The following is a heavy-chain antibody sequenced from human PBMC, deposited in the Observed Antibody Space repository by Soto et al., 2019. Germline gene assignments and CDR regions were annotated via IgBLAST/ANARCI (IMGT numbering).Heavy chain of an antibody. Sequence: EVQLVESGGGLVKPGGSLRLSCAASGFTFSNAWMSWVRQAPGKGLEWVGRIKSKTDGGTTDYAAPVKGRFTISRDDSKNTLYLQMNSLKTVDTAVYYGTTERTVTGRGDAFDIWGQGTMVTVSS. V-gene: IGHV3-15*01. J-gene: IGHJ3*02. CDR2: IKSKTDGGTT. D-gene: IGHD4-17*01. CDR1: GFTFSNAW. CDR3: TTERTVTGRGDAFDI.